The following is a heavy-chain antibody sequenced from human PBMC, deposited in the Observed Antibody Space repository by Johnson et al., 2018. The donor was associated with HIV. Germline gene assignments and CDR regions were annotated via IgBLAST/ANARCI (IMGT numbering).Heavy chain of an antibody. V-gene: IGHV3-7*03. Sequence: VQLVESGGGLVQPGGSLRLSCAASGFTFSRYWLTWVRQAPGKGLEWVANIKQDGSEKYYVDSVKGRFTISRDNAKDSLYLQMNSLRAEDTAWYYCARYFGVVIYDAFDIWGQGTMVTVSP. CDR2: IKQDGSEK. CDR3: ARYFGVVIYDAFDI. D-gene: IGHD3-3*01. CDR1: GFTFSRYW. J-gene: IGHJ3*02.